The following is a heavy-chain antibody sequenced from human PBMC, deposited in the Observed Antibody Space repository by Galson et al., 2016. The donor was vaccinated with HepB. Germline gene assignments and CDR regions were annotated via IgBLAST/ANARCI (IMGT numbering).Heavy chain of an antibody. CDR2: IHQDGGQR. J-gene: IGHJ4*02. CDR1: GFTFSSFW. V-gene: IGHV3-7*04. CDR3: ARRMLVGAGFDY. D-gene: IGHD1-26*01. Sequence: SLRLSCAASGFTFSSFWMSWVRQAPGKGLEWVANIHQDGGQRYYGDSVKGRFTVSRDYAKNSLYLHMNSLRVDDTALYYCARRMLVGAGFDYWGQGALVTVSS.